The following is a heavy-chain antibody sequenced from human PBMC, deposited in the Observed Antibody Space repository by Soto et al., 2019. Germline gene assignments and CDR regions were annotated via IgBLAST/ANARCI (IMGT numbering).Heavy chain of an antibody. V-gene: IGHV3-15*07. Sequence: EVQLVESGGGFIYPGGSLRLSCAASGLTISNAWMNWVRQAPGKGLEWVGSIKTNTEGGTTDYAAAVKGRFLVSRDDSKNTLYLQMNSLKTEVTAVYYCTQGSVEGVWGQGTTVTVSS. D-gene: IGHD2-15*01. CDR2: IKTNTEGGTT. CDR3: TQGSVEGV. J-gene: IGHJ6*02. CDR1: GLTISNAW.